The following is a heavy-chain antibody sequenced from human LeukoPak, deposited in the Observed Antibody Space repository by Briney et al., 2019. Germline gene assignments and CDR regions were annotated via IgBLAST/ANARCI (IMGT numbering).Heavy chain of an antibody. CDR1: GFTFSSYW. Sequence: PGGSLRPSCAASGFTFSSYWMSWVRQAPGKGLEWVANIKQDGSEKYYVDSVKGRFTISRDNAKNSLYLQMNSLRAEDTAVYYCAREVAARRLGSWFDPWGQGTLVTVSS. CDR2: IKQDGSEK. J-gene: IGHJ5*02. D-gene: IGHD6-6*01. CDR3: AREVAARRLGSWFDP. V-gene: IGHV3-7*01.